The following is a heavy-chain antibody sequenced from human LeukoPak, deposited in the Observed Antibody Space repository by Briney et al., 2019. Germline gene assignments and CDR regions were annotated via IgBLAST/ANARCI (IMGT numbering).Heavy chain of an antibody. D-gene: IGHD1-26*01. V-gene: IGHV3-74*01. CDR3: ARGGGSYWDDIDY. CDR1: GFTFSTYY. CDR2: IYSDGSYT. J-gene: IGHJ4*02. Sequence: GGSLRLSCAASGFTFSTYYMHWARQAPGKGPRWVSRIYSDGSYTSYADSVKGRFTISRDNAKNTLFLQMNSLRAEDTAVYYCARGGGSYWDDIDYWGQGTLVTVSS.